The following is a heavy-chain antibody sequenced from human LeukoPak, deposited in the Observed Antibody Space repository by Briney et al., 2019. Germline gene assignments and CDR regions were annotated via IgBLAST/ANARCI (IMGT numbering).Heavy chain of an antibody. D-gene: IGHD2-2*01. Sequence: SVKVSCKASGGTFSSYAISWVRQAPGQGLEWMGGIIPIFGTANYAQKFQGRVTITTDESTSTAYMELSSLRSEDTAVYYCARAPVIVVPAAPPSSDAFDIWGQGTMVTVSS. CDR3: ARAPVIVVPAAPPSSDAFDI. CDR1: GGTFSSYA. CDR2: IIPIFGTA. V-gene: IGHV1-69*05. J-gene: IGHJ3*02.